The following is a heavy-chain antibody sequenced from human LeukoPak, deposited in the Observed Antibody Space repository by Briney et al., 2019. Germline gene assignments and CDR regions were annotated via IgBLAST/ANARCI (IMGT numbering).Heavy chain of an antibody. CDR1: GYTFTSYG. J-gene: IGHJ4*02. CDR2: ISAYNGNT. Sequence: ASVKVSCKASGYTFTSYGISWGRQAPGQGLEWMGWISAYNGNTNYAQKLQGRVTMTTDTSTSTAYMELRSLRSDDTAVYYCARDRYYDSSGYYYGRPDYWGQGTLVTVSS. D-gene: IGHD3-22*01. CDR3: ARDRYYDSSGYYYGRPDY. V-gene: IGHV1-18*01.